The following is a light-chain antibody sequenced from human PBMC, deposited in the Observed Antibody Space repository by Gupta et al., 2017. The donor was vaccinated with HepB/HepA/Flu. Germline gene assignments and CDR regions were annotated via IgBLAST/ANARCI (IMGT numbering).Light chain of an antibody. CDR3: QQCGSSPLT. CDR1: QTISSNY. J-gene: IGKJ4*01. V-gene: IGKV3-20*01. CDR2: GAS. Sequence: ILLTPSPGTFSLYPGERATLSCRASQTISSNYLAWYQQKPGQAPRLRIYGASSRAAGIPDRFSGSGSGTDFTLTISRLEPEDFAVYYCQQCGSSPLTFGGGTKVEIK.